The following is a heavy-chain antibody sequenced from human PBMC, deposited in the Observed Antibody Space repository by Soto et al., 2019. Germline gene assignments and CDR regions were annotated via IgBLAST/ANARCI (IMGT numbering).Heavy chain of an antibody. V-gene: IGHV4-30-4*01. CDR1: GGSISSGDYY. J-gene: IGHJ5*02. Sequence: SETLSLTCTVSGGSISSGDYYWSWIRQPPGKGLEWIGYIYYSGSTYYNPSLKSRVTISVDTSKNQFSLELSPVTAADPAVVYCARDGGGGYGGPNWFDPWGQGTLVTVSS. CDR2: IYYSGST. CDR3: ARDGGGGYGGPNWFDP. D-gene: IGHD4-17*01.